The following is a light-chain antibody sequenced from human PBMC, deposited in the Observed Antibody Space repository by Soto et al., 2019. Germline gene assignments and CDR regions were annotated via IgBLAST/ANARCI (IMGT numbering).Light chain of an antibody. CDR2: WAS. CDR3: QQYFSTPLT. V-gene: IGKV4-1*01. J-gene: IGKJ4*01. CDR1: QSVLYSSKNKNF. Sequence: DIMMTQSPDSLAVSLGERATINCKSSQSVLYSSKNKNFLAWYQQKPGQPPKLLIYWASTRESGVPDRFSGGGSGTDFTLTISSLQAEDVAVYYCQQYFSTPLTFGGGTKVEIK.